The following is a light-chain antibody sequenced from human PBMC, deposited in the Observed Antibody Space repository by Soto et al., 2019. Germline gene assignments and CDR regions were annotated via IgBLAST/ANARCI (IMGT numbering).Light chain of an antibody. V-gene: IGKV1-5*03. J-gene: IGKJ1*01. CDR3: QQYNSFGT. CDR2: KAS. CDR1: QSISSW. Sequence: DIQMTQSPSTLSASVGDRVTITCRASQSISSWLAWYQQKPGKAPKLLIYKASSLESGVPSRFSGSGSGTXXXXTXXXLQPDDFATYYCQQYNSFGTFGQGTKVEIK.